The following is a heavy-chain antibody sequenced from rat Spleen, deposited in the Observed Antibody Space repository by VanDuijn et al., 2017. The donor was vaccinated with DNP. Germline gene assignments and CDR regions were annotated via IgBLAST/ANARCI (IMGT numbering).Heavy chain of an antibody. D-gene: IGHD1-2*01. V-gene: IGHV5S10*01. CDR1: GFSFSDYD. Sequence: EVQLVESGGGLVQPGRSLRLSCAASGFSFSDYDMAWVRQAPKKGLEWVATISYDGTRTYYRASVKGRFTISRDYAKPTLYLQMDSLRSEDTATYYCTTESDTIAAPFDYWGQGVMVTVSS. CDR3: TTESDTIAAPFDY. CDR2: ISYDGTRT. J-gene: IGHJ2*01.